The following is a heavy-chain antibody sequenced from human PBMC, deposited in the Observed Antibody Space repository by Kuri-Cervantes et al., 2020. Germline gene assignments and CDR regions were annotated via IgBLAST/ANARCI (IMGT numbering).Heavy chain of an antibody. CDR1: GYTFTSYG. V-gene: IGHV1-18*01. J-gene: IGHJ4*02. D-gene: IGHD3-3*01. Sequence: ASVKVSCKASGYTFTSYGISWVRQAPGQGLEWMGWISAYNGNTNYAQKLQGRVTMTTDTSTSTAYMELSSLRSEDTAVYYCAKDARAGIGEWFFDYWGQGTLVTVSS. CDR3: AKDARAGIGEWFFDY. CDR2: ISAYNGNT.